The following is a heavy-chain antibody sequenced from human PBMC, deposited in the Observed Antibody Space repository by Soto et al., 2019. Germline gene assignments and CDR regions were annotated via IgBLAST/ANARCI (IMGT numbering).Heavy chain of an antibody. J-gene: IGHJ3*02. D-gene: IGHD1-26*01. CDR1: GFTFSNYG. CDR3: AKDLGSGSYLFDAFDI. Sequence: QGQLVESGGGVVQPGRSLRLSCAASGFTFSNYGMHWVRQAPGKGLEWVAVISYDGSNKYYADSVKGRFTISRDNSKNTLYLQMNSLRAEDTAVYYCAKDLGSGSYLFDAFDI. V-gene: IGHV3-30*18. CDR2: ISYDGSNK.